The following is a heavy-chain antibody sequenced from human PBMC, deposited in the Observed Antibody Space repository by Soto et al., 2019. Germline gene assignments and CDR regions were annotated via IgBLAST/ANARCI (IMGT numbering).Heavy chain of an antibody. CDR1: GFTFSSSA. CDR3: AADVGGYMYGLGKY. V-gene: IGHV1-58*01. Sequence: ASAKVSCKASGFTFSSSAVHWVRQARGHRLEWIGWIVVGNSNTNYARGLQERVTITRDMSTSTAYMELSGLRSEDTAVYYCAADVGGYMYGLGKYWGQGTLVTVSS. J-gene: IGHJ4*02. CDR2: IVVGNSNT. D-gene: IGHD5-12*01.